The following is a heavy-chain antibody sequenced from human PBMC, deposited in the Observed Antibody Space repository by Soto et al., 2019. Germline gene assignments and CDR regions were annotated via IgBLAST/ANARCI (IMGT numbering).Heavy chain of an antibody. V-gene: IGHV1-69*13. CDR2: IIPIFGTA. Sequence: SVKVSCKASGVTFSSYAISWVRQAPGQGLEWMGGIIPIFGTANYAQKFQGRVTITADESTSTAYMELSSLRSEDTAVYYCAREGSGPGGIAVPRELFQHWGQGTLVTVSS. CDR3: AREGSGPGGIAVPRELFQH. J-gene: IGHJ1*01. D-gene: IGHD6-19*01. CDR1: GVTFSSYA.